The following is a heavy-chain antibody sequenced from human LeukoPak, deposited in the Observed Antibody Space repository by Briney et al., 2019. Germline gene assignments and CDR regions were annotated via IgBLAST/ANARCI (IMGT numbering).Heavy chain of an antibody. D-gene: IGHD3-10*01. CDR2: ISYDGSKK. CDR1: GFIFSNYG. CDR3: ATHLGSSFGCFDY. Sequence: GRSLRLSCAASGFIFSNYGMHWVRQPPGKGLEWVAVISYDGSKKYADSVKGRFTISRDNSKNTLYLQMSSLRTDDTAVYYCATHLGSSFGCFDYWGQGTRVTVSS. J-gene: IGHJ4*02. V-gene: IGHV3-30*03.